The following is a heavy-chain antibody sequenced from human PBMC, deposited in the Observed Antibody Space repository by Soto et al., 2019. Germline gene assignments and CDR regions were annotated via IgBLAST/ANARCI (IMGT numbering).Heavy chain of an antibody. CDR1: GFPLEKYG. V-gene: IGHV3-21*01. CDR2: ISFSGDYI. J-gene: IGHJ4*02. D-gene: IGHD1-20*01. CDR3: APATYNWHHEY. Sequence: PGGSLRLSCAVSGFPLEKYGMNWVRQAPGKGLEWVSSISFSGDYIYYADSVKGRFTISRDNARNSLYLQMNRLGVADTSLYFCAPATYNWHHEYWGQGTQVIVSS.